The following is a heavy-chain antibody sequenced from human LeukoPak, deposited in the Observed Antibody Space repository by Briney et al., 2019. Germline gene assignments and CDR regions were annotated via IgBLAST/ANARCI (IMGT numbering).Heavy chain of an antibody. D-gene: IGHD3-10*01. Sequence: GGSLRLSCAASGFTFSGFSMSWVRQSPTEGLEWVANIKQDGSERYYVDSVKGRFTISRDNAKNSLSLQMNNLRVEDTAVYYCARAGSHWHYVYWGQGTVVTVSS. CDR3: ARAGSHWHYVY. V-gene: IGHV3-7*01. J-gene: IGHJ4*02. CDR2: IKQDGSER. CDR1: GFTFSGFS.